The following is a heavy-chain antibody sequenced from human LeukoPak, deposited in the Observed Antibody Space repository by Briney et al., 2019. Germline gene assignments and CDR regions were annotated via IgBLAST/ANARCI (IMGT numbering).Heavy chain of an antibody. CDR3: AKFPARGGYNSDFDY. CDR2: ISGSGGST. Sequence: GGSLRLSCAASGFTFSSYAMSWVRQAPGKGLEWVSAISGSGGSTYYADSVEGRFTISRDNTKNTLYLQMNSLRAEDTAVYYCAKFPARGGYNSDFDYWGQGTLVTVSS. V-gene: IGHV3-23*01. CDR1: GFTFSSYA. D-gene: IGHD5-24*01. J-gene: IGHJ4*02.